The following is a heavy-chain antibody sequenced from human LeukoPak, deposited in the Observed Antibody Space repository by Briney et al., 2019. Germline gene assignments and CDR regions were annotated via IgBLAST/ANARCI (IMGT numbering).Heavy chain of an antibody. D-gene: IGHD3-22*01. CDR2: IYSGGST. V-gene: IGHV3-66*02. CDR3: ARDLHGYDAFDI. CDR1: GFTVSSNY. J-gene: IGHJ3*02. Sequence: PGGSLRLSCAASGFTVSSNYMSWVRQAPGKGLERVSVIYSGGSTYYADSVKGRFTISRDNSKNTLYLQMNSLRAEDTAVYYCARDLHGYDAFDIWGQGTMVTVSS.